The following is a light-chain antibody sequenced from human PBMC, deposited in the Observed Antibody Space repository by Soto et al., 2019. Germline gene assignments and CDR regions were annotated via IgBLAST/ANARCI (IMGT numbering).Light chain of an antibody. Sequence: DIQMTQSPSTLSSSVGDRFTITCRASQSISSWLAWYQQKPGRAPKLLIYDASSLKSGVPSRFSGTGSGTVFTLTISSLQPDDFATYYCQHYNAFSPWTFGQGTKVDIK. J-gene: IGKJ1*01. V-gene: IGKV1-5*01. CDR3: QHYNAFSPWT. CDR1: QSISSW. CDR2: DAS.